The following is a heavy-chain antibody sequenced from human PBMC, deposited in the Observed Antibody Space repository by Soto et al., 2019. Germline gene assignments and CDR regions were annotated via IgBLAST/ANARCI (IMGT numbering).Heavy chain of an antibody. Sequence: EVQLVETGGGLIQPGGSLRLSCAASGFTVNSNFMSWVRQAPGKGLEWVSIIYSGDKTYYADSVKGRFTISRDNSKNTLYLQMNSLRAEDTALYYCASRYSGGWSVLQYWGRGTLVTVSS. CDR2: IYSGDKT. CDR1: GFTVNSNF. D-gene: IGHD6-19*01. V-gene: IGHV3-53*02. CDR3: ASRYSGGWSVLQY. J-gene: IGHJ4*02.